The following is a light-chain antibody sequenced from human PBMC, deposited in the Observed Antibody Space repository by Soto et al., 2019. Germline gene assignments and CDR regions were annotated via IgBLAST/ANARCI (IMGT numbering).Light chain of an antibody. J-gene: IGLJ2*01. CDR3: QTGGTGVV. Sequence: QSVLTQSPSASASLGASVKLTCTLSSGHSNYAIAWHQQQPEKGPRFLMKVNNDGSHNKGGGIPDRFSGSSSGAERFLTISDLQSEDEADYYCQTGGTGVVFGGGTKVTVL. V-gene: IGLV4-69*01. CDR2: VNNDGSH. CDR1: SGHSNYA.